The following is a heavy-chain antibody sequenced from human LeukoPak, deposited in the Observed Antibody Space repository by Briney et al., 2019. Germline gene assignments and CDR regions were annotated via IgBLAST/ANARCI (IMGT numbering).Heavy chain of an antibody. J-gene: IGHJ6*02. V-gene: IGHV3-49*04. CDR2: IRSKGYGGTT. CDR3: KYSGYYYGMDV. Sequence: GGSLRLSCTASGFTFGVYAMSWVRQAPGKGLVWVGFIRSKGYGGTTEYAASVKGRFTISRDDSKSIAYLQMNSLKTEDTAVYYCKYSGYYYGMDVWGQGTTVTVSS. D-gene: IGHD6-6*01. CDR1: GFTFGVYA.